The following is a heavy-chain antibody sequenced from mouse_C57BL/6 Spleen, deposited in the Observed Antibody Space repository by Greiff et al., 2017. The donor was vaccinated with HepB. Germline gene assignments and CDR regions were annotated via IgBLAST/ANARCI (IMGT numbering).Heavy chain of an antibody. Sequence: EVQLQQSGPELVKPGASVKISCKASGYTFTDYYMNWVKQSHGKSLEWIGDINPNNGGTSYNQKFKGKATLTVDKSSSTAYMELRSLTSEDSAVYYCANDYCSSYGWYFDVWGTGTTVTVSS. CDR2: INPNNGGT. V-gene: IGHV1-26*01. CDR1: GYTFTDYY. D-gene: IGHD1-1*01. CDR3: ANDYCSSYGWYFDV. J-gene: IGHJ1*03.